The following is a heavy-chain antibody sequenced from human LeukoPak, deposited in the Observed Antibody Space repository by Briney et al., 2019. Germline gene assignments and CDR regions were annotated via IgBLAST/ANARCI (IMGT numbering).Heavy chain of an antibody. D-gene: IGHD2-2*01. CDR3: AKMESTPTAAMGYCFDY. CDR2: ISGSGGST. V-gene: IGHV3-23*01. CDR1: GFTFSSYA. J-gene: IGHJ4*02. Sequence: GGSLRLSCAASGFTFSSYAMSWVRQAPGKGLEWVSAISGSGGSTYYADSVKGRFTISRDNSKNTLYLQMNSLRAEDTAVYYCAKMESTPTAAMGYCFDYWGQGTLVTVSS.